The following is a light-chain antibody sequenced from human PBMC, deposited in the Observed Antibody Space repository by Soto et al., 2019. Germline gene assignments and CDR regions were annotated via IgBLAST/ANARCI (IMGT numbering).Light chain of an antibody. Sequence: EIVMTQSPATLSVSPGETATLSCRASQSVDSTLAWYQQKPGQAPRLLIYDASTRATGIPARFSGSGFGTEFTLTISRLQSEDFAVYFCQQYHKWPPYTFGQGTKLQIK. J-gene: IGKJ2*01. CDR2: DAS. CDR1: QSVDST. CDR3: QQYHKWPPYT. V-gene: IGKV3-15*01.